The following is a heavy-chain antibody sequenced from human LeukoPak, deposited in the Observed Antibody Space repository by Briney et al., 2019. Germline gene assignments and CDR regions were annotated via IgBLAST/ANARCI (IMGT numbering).Heavy chain of an antibody. V-gene: IGHV3-7*01. D-gene: IGHD1-7*01. CDR1: GFTFSNYS. CDR3: AKNKWNYDY. Sequence: GGSLRLSCAASGFTFSNYSMSWVRQAPGKGLEWVANIKQDGSEKYYVDSVKGRLTISRDNAKNSLYLQMTSLRAEDTAVYYCAKNKWNYDYWGQGTLVTVSS. J-gene: IGHJ4*02. CDR2: IKQDGSEK.